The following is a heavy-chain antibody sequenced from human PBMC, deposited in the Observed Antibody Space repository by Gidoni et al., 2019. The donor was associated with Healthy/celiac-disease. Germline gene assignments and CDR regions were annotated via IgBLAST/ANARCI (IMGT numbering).Heavy chain of an antibody. Sequence: QVQLVESGGGLVKLGGSLRLSCAASGFTFSDFYMGWIRQAPGKGLGWVSYISSSNSYTNYAHSVKGRFTISRDNAKNSLCLQMNSLRAEDTAVYYCASEFQLLPRWWGQGTLVTVSS. D-gene: IGHD2-2*01. CDR3: ASEFQLLPRW. CDR1: GFTFSDFY. J-gene: IGHJ4*02. V-gene: IGHV3-11*06. CDR2: ISSSNSYT.